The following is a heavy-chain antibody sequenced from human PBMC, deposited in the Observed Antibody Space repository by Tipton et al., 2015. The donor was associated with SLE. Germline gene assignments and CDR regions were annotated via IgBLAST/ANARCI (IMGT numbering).Heavy chain of an antibody. D-gene: IGHD6-19*01. Sequence: TLSLTCTVSGGSIRSGDYYWSWIRQPPGKGLEWIGYIYYSGSTNYNPSLKSRVTISVDTSKNQFSLKLSSVTAADTAVYYCARDSKWLAFDYWGQGTLVTVSS. CDR2: IYYSGST. V-gene: IGHV4-61*08. J-gene: IGHJ4*02. CDR3: ARDSKWLAFDY. CDR1: GGSIRSGDYY.